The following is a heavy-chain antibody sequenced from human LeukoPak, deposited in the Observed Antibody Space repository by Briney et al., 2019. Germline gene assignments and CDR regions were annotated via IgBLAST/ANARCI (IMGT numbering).Heavy chain of an antibody. Sequence: PSETLSLTCTVSGGSISSYYWSWIPQPAGKGLEWIGRIHTSGSTNYNPSLKSRVTMSVDTSKNQFSLKLSSVTAADTAVYYCAGELRDAFDIWGQGTMVTVSS. CDR2: IHTSGST. CDR1: GGSISSYY. V-gene: IGHV4-4*07. D-gene: IGHD1-26*01. CDR3: AGELRDAFDI. J-gene: IGHJ3*02.